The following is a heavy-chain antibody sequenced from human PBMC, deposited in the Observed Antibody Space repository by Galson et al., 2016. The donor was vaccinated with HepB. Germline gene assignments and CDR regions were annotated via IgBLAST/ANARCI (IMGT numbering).Heavy chain of an antibody. D-gene: IGHD6-13*01. Sequence: SVKVSCKASGYTFTGYYMHWVRQAPGQGLEWMGRINPNSGGTSYAQKFQGRVTMTRDTSISTAYMELSRLRSDDTAVYYCASNSGFIGTAAAGKWFDPWGQGTLVTVSS. V-gene: IGHV1-2*06. CDR2: INPNSGGT. CDR3: ASNSGFIGTAAAGKWFDP. J-gene: IGHJ5*02. CDR1: GYTFTGYY.